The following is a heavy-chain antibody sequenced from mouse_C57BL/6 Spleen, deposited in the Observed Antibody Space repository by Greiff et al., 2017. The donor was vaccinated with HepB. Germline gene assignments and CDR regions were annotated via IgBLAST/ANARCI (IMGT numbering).Heavy chain of an antibody. J-gene: IGHJ3*01. CDR1: GYTFTSYW. V-gene: IGHV1-7*01. CDR2: INPSSGYT. CDR3: ARCYDYDGAWFAY. Sequence: QVQLQQSGAELAKPGASVKLSCKASGYTFTSYWMHWVKQRPGRGLEWIGYINPSSGYTKYNQKFKDRATLTADKSSSTAYMQLSSLTYEDSAVYYCARCYDYDGAWFAYWGQGTLVTVSA. D-gene: IGHD2-4*01.